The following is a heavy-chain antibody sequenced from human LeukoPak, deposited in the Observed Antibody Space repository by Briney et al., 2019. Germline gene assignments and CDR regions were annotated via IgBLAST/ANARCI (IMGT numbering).Heavy chain of an antibody. CDR1: GFTFRSYA. CDR3: ARDYHDSSGYYTFFDY. D-gene: IGHD3-22*01. CDR2: FGGRGGST. V-gene: IGHV3-23*01. J-gene: IGHJ4*02. Sequence: GSREPSLAASGFTFRSYAMGGVRQAPGKGLGGVSAFGGRGGSTYYADSVKGRFTISRDNSKHTLYLQMNSLRAEDTAVYYCARDYHDSSGYYTFFDYWGQGTLVTVSS.